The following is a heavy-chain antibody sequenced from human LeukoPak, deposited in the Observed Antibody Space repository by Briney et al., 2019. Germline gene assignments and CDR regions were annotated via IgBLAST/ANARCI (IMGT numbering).Heavy chain of an antibody. J-gene: IGHJ4*02. CDR1: GGTFSSYT. CDR3: ARDWSELPAAMGGAF. V-gene: IGHV1-69*04. CDR2: IIPILGIA. Sequence: SVKVSCKASGGTFSSYTISWVRQAPGQGLEWMGRIIPILGIANYAQKFQGRVTMTRDTSINTAYMEISSLRSDDTAVYYCARDWSELPAAMGGAFWGQGTLVTVSS. D-gene: IGHD2-2*01.